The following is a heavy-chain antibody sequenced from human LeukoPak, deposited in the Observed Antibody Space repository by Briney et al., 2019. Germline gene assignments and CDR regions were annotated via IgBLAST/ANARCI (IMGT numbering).Heavy chain of an antibody. Sequence: GGTLRLSCAASGFTFSSYGMSWVRQAPGKGLEWVSAISGSGGSTYYADSVKGRFTISRDNSKNTLYLQMNSLRAEDTAVYYCAKGRSSGSYYFDHWGQGTLVTVSS. CDR3: AKGRSSGSYYFDH. J-gene: IGHJ4*02. CDR1: GFTFSSYG. D-gene: IGHD1-26*01. CDR2: ISGSGGST. V-gene: IGHV3-23*01.